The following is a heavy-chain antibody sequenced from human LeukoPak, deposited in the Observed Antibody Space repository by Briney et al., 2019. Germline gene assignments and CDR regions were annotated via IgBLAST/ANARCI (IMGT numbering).Heavy chain of an antibody. J-gene: IGHJ3*02. V-gene: IGHV3-30-3*01. CDR2: ISYDGSNK. Sequence: GGSLRLSCAASGFTFSSYAMHWVRQAPGKGLEWVAVISYDGSNKYYADSVEGRFTISRDNSKNTLYLQMNSLRAEDTAVYYCARGGTAMDLGDAFDIWGQGTMVTVSS. CDR3: ARGGTAMDLGDAFDI. CDR1: GFTFSSYA. D-gene: IGHD5-18*01.